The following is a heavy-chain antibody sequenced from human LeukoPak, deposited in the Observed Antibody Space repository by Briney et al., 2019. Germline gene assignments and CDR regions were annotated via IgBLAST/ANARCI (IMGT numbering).Heavy chain of an antibody. D-gene: IGHD4-11*01. Sequence: EPSETLSLTCTVSGGSMSTYYWSWIRQPPGKGLEWIGYISYSGSTNYNPSLKSRVTISVDTSKNQFSLKLSSVTSADTAMYYCARDSIYSNYYFDWWGHGTRVTVSS. V-gene: IGHV4-59*01. CDR1: GGSMSTYY. CDR2: ISYSGST. J-gene: IGHJ4*01. CDR3: ARDSIYSNYYFDW.